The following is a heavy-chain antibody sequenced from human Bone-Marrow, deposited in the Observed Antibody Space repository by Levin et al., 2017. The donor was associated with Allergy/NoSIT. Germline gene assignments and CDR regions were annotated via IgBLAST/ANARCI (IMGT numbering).Heavy chain of an antibody. CDR1: GFSVSRYW. Sequence: GESLKISCAASGFSVSRYWMHWVRQAPGKGLAWVSRINEDGSTIIYADSVEGRFTISRDSAKNTLYLQMNSLRVEDTAVYYCTRDTFGVDDYWGQGTMVTVSS. CDR3: TRDTFGVDDY. CDR2: INEDGSTI. V-gene: IGHV3-74*01. J-gene: IGHJ4*02. D-gene: IGHD3-3*01.